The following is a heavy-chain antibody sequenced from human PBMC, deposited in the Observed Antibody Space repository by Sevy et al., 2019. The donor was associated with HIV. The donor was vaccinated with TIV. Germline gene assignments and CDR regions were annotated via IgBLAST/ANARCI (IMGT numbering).Heavy chain of an antibody. Sequence: GESLKISCAASGFTFSGYDMHWVRQATGKGLEWVSSIGPTGDTYYPGSVKGRFTISRENAKNSLYLQMNSLRVGDTAVYYCARAKGVWGANNWLDPWGQGTLVTVSS. V-gene: IGHV3-13*01. CDR2: IGPTGDT. CDR1: GFTFSGYD. D-gene: IGHD3-10*01. J-gene: IGHJ5*02. CDR3: ARAKGVWGANNWLDP.